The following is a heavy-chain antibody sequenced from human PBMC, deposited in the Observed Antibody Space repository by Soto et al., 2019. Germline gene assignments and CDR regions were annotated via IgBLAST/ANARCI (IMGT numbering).Heavy chain of an antibody. V-gene: IGHV5-51*01. J-gene: IGHJ6*02. D-gene: IGHD3-3*01. Sequence: GESLKISCKGSGYSFTSYWIGWVRQMPGKGLEWMGIIYPGDSDTRYSPSFQGQVTISADKSISTAYLQWSSLKASDTAMYYCARRGTIFGVAVTSYYHYGMVVWGPGTTVTVSS. CDR2: IYPGDSDT. CDR3: ARRGTIFGVAVTSYYHYGMVV. CDR1: GYSFTSYW.